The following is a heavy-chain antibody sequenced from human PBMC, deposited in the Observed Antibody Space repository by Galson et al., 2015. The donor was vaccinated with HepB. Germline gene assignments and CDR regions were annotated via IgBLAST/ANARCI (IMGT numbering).Heavy chain of an antibody. CDR2: IRYDEYEY. CDR3: VRDRTYKGGNFLYF. J-gene: IGHJ4*02. CDR1: GFSFSDYW. Sequence: SLRLSCAASGFSFSDYWMSWIRQAPGKRPEWVANIRYDEYEYYYADFVKGRFTISRDNARNSVFLQMSSLRRDDTAIYYCVRDRTYKGGNFLYFWGQGALVTVSS. V-gene: IGHV3-7*03. D-gene: IGHD3-10*01.